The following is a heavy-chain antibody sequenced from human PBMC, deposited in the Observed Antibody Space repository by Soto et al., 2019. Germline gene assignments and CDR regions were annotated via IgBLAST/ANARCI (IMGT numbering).Heavy chain of an antibody. D-gene: IGHD3-22*01. CDR1: GFTFTNAW. CDR3: SRDAPYYYDSSGYYDTRGYFDL. CDR2: IKSRTDGGTT. Sequence: PVGSLRLSCAASGFTFTNAWMTWVRQAPGKGLEWVGRIKSRTDGGTTDYAAPVKGRFTISRDDSKNTLYVQMNSLKTEDTAMYYCSRDAPYYYDSSGYYDTRGYFDLWGRGTLVTVSS. V-gene: IGHV3-15*01. J-gene: IGHJ2*01.